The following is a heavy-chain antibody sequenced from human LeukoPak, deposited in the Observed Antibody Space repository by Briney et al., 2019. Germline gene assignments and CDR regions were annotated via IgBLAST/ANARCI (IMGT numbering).Heavy chain of an antibody. CDR3: AKSAGIEDYFDY. CDR1: GFTFSSYG. D-gene: IGHD6-19*01. Sequence: GGSLRLSCAASGFTFSSYGMHWVRQAPGKGLEWVAVIWYGGSNKYYADSVKGRFTISRDNSKNTLYLQMNSLRAEDTAVYYCAKSAGIEDYFDYWGQGTLVTVSS. V-gene: IGHV3-30*02. CDR2: IWYGGSNK. J-gene: IGHJ4*02.